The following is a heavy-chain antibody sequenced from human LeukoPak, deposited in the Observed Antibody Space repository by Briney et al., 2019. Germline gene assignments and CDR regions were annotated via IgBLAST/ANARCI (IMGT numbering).Heavy chain of an antibody. V-gene: IGHV7-4-1*02. J-gene: IGHJ6*02. Sequence: ASVKVSCKASGYTFIDYAMNWVRQAPGQGLEWMGWIKTNTGNPTYAQGFTGRFVFSLDTPVSTAYLQISDLKAENSAVYYCGRGREGVYYYGMDVWGQGTTVTVSS. CDR3: GRGREGVYYYGMDV. CDR1: GYTFIDYA. CDR2: IKTNTGNP.